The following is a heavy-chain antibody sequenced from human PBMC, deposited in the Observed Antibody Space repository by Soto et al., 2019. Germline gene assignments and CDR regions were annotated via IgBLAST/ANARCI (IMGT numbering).Heavy chain of an antibody. Sequence: QAQLVQSGSEVKKPGASVKVSCQASGYTFTAFYMNWVRQAPGQGLEWMGWVNPNTGVTKYAQEFQGRVTMTRDTSINTAYMELSGLTSDDTAVYYCTTLRLDPWGQGTLVTVSS. J-gene: IGHJ5*02. CDR1: GYTFTAFY. V-gene: IGHV1-2*02. CDR2: VNPNTGVT. D-gene: IGHD3-9*01. CDR3: TTLRLDP.